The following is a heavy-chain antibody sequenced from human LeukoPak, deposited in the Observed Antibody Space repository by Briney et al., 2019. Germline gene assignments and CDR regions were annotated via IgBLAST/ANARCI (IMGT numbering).Heavy chain of an antibody. D-gene: IGHD6-19*01. CDR1: GYTFTNYG. CDR2: ISAHDGTT. CDR3: ARRSTLYSSGWFYFDY. J-gene: IGHJ4*02. Sequence: GASVKVSCKASGYTFTNYGISWVRRAPGQGLEWMGWISAHDGTTNYALKLQDRVTMTTDTSTSTAYMELRGLRSDDTAVYYCARRSTLYSSGWFYFDYWGQGTLVTVSS. V-gene: IGHV1-18*01.